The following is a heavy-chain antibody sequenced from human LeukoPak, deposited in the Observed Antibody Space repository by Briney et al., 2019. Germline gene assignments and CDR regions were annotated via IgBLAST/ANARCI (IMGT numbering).Heavy chain of an antibody. Sequence: SETLSLTCTVSGASISNYYWSWIRQPPGKGLEWIGYIYYIGSTNYNPSLKSRVTFSVDTSKNQFSLKLSSVTAADTAVYYCAREAQGYCSGDSCYAPFDYWGQGTLVTVSS. CDR1: GASISNYY. CDR3: AREAQGYCSGDSCYAPFDY. J-gene: IGHJ4*02. CDR2: IYYIGST. D-gene: IGHD2-15*01. V-gene: IGHV4-59*01.